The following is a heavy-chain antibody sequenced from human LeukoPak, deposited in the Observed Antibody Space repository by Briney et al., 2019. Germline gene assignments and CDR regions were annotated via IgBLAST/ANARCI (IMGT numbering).Heavy chain of an antibody. Sequence: ASVKVSCKASGYTFTGYYMHWVRQAPGQGLEWMGWINPNSGGTNYAQKFQGRVTMTRDTSISTAYMELSRLRSGDTAVYYCARVLDDSGGYYFILGAFDIWGLGTMVTVSS. CDR3: ARVLDDSGGYYFILGAFDI. V-gene: IGHV1-2*02. CDR1: GYTFTGYY. J-gene: IGHJ3*02. CDR2: INPNSGGT. D-gene: IGHD3-22*01.